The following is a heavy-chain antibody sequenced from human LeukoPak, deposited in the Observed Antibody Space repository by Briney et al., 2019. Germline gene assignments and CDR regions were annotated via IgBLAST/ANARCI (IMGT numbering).Heavy chain of an antibody. CDR1: GGSISTYY. Sequence: SETLSLTCTVSGGSISTYYWSWIRQPAGKGLEWIGRIYTSESTNYNPSLKSRVTMSVDTSKNQFSLKLSSVTAADTAVYYCARDGYGDYLYAFDIWGQGTMVSVSS. J-gene: IGHJ3*02. CDR3: ARDGYGDYLYAFDI. CDR2: IYTSEST. V-gene: IGHV4-4*07. D-gene: IGHD4-17*01.